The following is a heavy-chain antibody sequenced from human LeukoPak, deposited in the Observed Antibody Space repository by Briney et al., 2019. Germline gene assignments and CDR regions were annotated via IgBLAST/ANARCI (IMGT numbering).Heavy chain of an antibody. CDR2: INHSGST. D-gene: IGHD2-15*01. V-gene: IGHV4-34*01. Sequence: SETLSLTCIVSGGSISSYYWSWIRQPPGKGLEWIGEINHSGSTNSNPSLKSRVTISVDTSKNQFSLKLSSVTAADTAMYYCARRLLGYCSGGSCYSGYFQHWGQGTLVTVSS. CDR3: ARRLLGYCSGGSCYSGYFQH. J-gene: IGHJ1*01. CDR1: GGSISSYY.